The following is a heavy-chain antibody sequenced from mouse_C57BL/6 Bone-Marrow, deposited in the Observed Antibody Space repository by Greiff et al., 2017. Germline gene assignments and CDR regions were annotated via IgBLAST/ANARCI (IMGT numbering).Heavy chain of an antibody. CDR3: TFDYSNSYYFDY. J-gene: IGHJ2*01. D-gene: IGHD2-5*01. CDR2: IDPENGDT. V-gene: IGHV14-4*01. CDR1: GFNIKDDY. Sequence: VHVKQSGAELVRPGASVKLSCTASGFNIKDDYMHWVKQSPEKGLEWIGWIDPENGDTEYDSKFKGKATITADTSSNTAYMQLSRLTSEDTAVYFGTFDYSNSYYFDYWGQGTTLTVSS.